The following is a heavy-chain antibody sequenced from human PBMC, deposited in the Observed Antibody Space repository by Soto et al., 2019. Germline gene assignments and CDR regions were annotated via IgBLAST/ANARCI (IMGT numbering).Heavy chain of an antibody. J-gene: IGHJ5*02. CDR1: GGSISSSSYY. Sequence: PSETLSLTCTVSGGSISSSSYYWGWIRQPPGKGLEWIGSIYYSGSTYYNPSLKSRVTISVDTSKNQFSLKLSSVTAADTAVYYCARGPRVYGGNRNWFDPWGQGTLVTVSS. V-gene: IGHV4-39*01. D-gene: IGHD4-17*01. CDR3: ARGPRVYGGNRNWFDP. CDR2: IYYSGST.